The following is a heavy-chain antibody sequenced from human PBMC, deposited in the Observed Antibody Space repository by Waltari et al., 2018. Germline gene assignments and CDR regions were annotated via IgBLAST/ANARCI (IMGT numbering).Heavy chain of an antibody. CDR1: GYTFTGYY. Sequence: QVQLVQSGAEVKKPGASVKVSCKASGYTFTGYYMHWVRQAPGQGLEWMGRINPNSGGTNYAQKFQGRVTMTRDTSISTAYMELSRLRSDDTAVYYCARGEDYYDSSGYFDYWGQGTLVTVSS. D-gene: IGHD3-22*01. J-gene: IGHJ4*02. V-gene: IGHV1-2*06. CDR3: ARGEDYYDSSGYFDY. CDR2: INPNSGGT.